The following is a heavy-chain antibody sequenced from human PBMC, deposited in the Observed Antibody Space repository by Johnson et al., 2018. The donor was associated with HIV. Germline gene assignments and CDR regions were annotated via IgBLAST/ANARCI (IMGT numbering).Heavy chain of an antibody. Sequence: QVQLVESGGGVVQPGRSLRLSCAASGFTFSSYAMHWVRQAPGKGLEWVAVISYDGSNKYYADSVKGRFTISRDNSKNTLYLQMNSLRAEDTAVYYCAGDYREANAFDIWGQGTMVTVSS. J-gene: IGHJ3*02. CDR3: AGDYREANAFDI. CDR2: ISYDGSNK. CDR1: GFTFSSYA. D-gene: IGHD1-26*01. V-gene: IGHV3-30-3*01.